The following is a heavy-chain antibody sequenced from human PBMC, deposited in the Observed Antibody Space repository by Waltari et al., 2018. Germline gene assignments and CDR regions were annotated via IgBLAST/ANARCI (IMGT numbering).Heavy chain of an antibody. V-gene: IGHV4-39*07. CDR1: GGSISSSSYS. J-gene: IGHJ3*01. Sequence: QLQLQESGPGLLKPSETLSLTCTVSGGSISSSSYSWGWIRQPPGKGLAWLADLYYTGTPYYNPSLKRRVTISVDTSRNQFSLKLSSVTAADTAVYFCARRSGYYDLWGQGTMVTVSS. CDR2: LYYTGTP. CDR3: ARRSGYYDL. D-gene: IGHD3-3*01.